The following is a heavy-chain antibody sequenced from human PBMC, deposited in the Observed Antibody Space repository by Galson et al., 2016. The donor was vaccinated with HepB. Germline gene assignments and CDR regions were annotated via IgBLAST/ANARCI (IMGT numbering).Heavy chain of an antibody. V-gene: IGHV3-30*04. CDR1: GFAFSNYA. Sequence: SLRLSCAASGFAFSNYAFHWVRQTPGNGLEWVSVISYDGSNKYYSDSVKGRFIISRDNSTNTIILHMNSLRSEDTGVYLCTRASFTTFGILRGYFQHWGQGSRVTVSS. J-gene: IGHJ1*01. CDR3: TRASFTTFGILRGYFQH. CDR2: ISYDGSNK. D-gene: IGHD3-3*01.